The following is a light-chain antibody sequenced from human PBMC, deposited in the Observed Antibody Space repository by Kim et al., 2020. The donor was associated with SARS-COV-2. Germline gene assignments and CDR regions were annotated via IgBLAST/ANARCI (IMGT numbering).Light chain of an antibody. CDR2: FDS. CDR3: QVWDRSSDHFV. Sequence: APGKTARITCGGDDIGRKTVHWYRQRPGQAPVLVISFDSDRPSGIPERFSGSNSGNTAALTISRVEAGDEADFYCQVWDRSSDHFVFGGGTKLTVL. J-gene: IGLJ3*02. V-gene: IGLV3-21*04. CDR1: DIGRKT.